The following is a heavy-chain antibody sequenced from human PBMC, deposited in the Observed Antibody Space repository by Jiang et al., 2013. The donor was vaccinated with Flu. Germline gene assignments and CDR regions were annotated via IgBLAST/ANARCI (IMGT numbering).Heavy chain of an antibody. CDR1: GYTFITYR. CDR2: ISTYNGDT. J-gene: IGHJ6*02. V-gene: IGHV1-18*01. CDR3: ARSSGIAVTEDYYYHGMDV. Sequence: SGAEVKKPGASVKVSCKASGYTFITYRISWVRQAPGQGLEWMGWISTYNGDTNYPQKFQDRVTMTTDTSTSTAYMELRSLRSDDTAVYYCARSSGIAVTEDYYYHGMDVWGQGTTVTVSS. D-gene: IGHD6-19*01.